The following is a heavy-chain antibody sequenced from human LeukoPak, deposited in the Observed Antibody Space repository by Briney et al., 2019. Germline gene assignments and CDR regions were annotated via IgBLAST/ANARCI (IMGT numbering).Heavy chain of an antibody. CDR1: GSTFTSYS. CDR2: ISTYNGNT. CDR3: AKDRWRGGSSSFDN. Sequence: ASVKVSCKASGSTFTSYSINWVRQAPGQGLEWMGWISTYNGNTNYAQKLQGRVTMTTDTSTSTAYMELRSLRSDDTAVYYCAKDRWRGGSSSFDNWGQGTLVTVSS. J-gene: IGHJ4*02. V-gene: IGHV1-18*01. D-gene: IGHD6-6*01.